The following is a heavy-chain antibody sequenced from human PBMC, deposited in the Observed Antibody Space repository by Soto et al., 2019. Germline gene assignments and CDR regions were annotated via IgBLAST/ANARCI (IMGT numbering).Heavy chain of an antibody. Sequence: QVQLVESGGGVVQPGRSLRLSCAASGFTFSSYAMHWVRQAPGKGLEWVAVISYDGSNKYYAGYVKGRFTISRDNSKNTLDLQMTSLRAEDTAGYYSASGRTTRDAFDIWGQGTMVTVSS. J-gene: IGHJ3*02. CDR2: ISYDGSNK. D-gene: IGHD1-1*01. CDR1: GFTFSSYA. CDR3: ASGRTTRDAFDI. V-gene: IGHV3-30-3*01.